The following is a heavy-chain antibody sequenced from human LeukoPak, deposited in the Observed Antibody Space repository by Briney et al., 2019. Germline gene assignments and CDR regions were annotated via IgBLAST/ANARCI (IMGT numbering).Heavy chain of an antibody. CDR2: ISYDGSNK. D-gene: IGHD4-17*01. CDR1: GFTFSSYG. V-gene: IGHV3-30*18. J-gene: IGHJ6*03. CDR3: AKAGPAVTTKSYYYYMDV. Sequence: GGSLRLSCAASGFTFSSYGMHWVRQAPGKGLEWVAVISYDGSNKYYADSVKGRFTISRDNSKNTLYLQMNSLRAEDTAVYYCAKAGPAVTTKSYYYYMDVWGKGTTVTISS.